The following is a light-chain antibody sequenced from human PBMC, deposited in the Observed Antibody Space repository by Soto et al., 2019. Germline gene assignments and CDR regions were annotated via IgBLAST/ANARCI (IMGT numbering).Light chain of an antibody. CDR2: DVS. CDR3: SSYTGSSTYV. CDR1: SSDVGGYNY. Sequence: QSALTQPASVSGSPGQSITISCTGTSSDVGGYNYVSWYQQHPGKAPKLMIYDVSNRPSGISNRFSGSKSGNTASLTISGLHAEDEADYYCSSYTGSSTYVFGTGTKLTVL. V-gene: IGLV2-14*01. J-gene: IGLJ1*01.